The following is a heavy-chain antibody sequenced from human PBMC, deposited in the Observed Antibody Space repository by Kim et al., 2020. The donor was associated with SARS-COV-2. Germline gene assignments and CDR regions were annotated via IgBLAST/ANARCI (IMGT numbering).Heavy chain of an antibody. J-gene: IGHJ3*02. CDR1: GFTFSSYW. Sequence: GGSLRLSCAASGFTFSSYWMSWVRQAPGKGLEWVANIKQDGSEKYYVDSVKGRFTISRDNAKNSLYLQMNSLRAEDTAVYYCARDSLYGDYVVGAFDIWGQGTMVTVSS. CDR3: ARDSLYGDYVVGAFDI. V-gene: IGHV3-7*03. CDR2: IKQDGSEK. D-gene: IGHD4-17*01.